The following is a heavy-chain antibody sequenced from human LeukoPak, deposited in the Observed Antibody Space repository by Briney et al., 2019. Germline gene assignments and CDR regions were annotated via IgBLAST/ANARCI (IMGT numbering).Heavy chain of an antibody. CDR2: IIPLLGIA. J-gene: IGHJ3*02. CDR1: VGTFSSYT. Sequence: ASVKVSCKASVGTFSSYTISWVREAPGQGLEWMGRIIPLLGIANYAQKFQGRVTITADRSTSTPYLELSSLRSEDTAVYYCAREGYDTMIVVGGYLGAFGIWGQGTMVTVSS. CDR3: AREGYDTMIVVGGYLGAFGI. D-gene: IGHD3-22*01. V-gene: IGHV1-69*04.